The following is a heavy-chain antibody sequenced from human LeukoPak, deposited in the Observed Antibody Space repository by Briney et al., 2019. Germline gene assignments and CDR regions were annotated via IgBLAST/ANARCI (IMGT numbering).Heavy chain of an antibody. CDR2: IYYSGST. V-gene: IGHV4-39*01. J-gene: IGHJ4*02. CDR3: ARQEVEMATITLFDY. D-gene: IGHD5-24*01. CDR1: GGSISSGTYY. Sequence: SQTLSLTCTVSGGSISSGTYYWSWIRQPAGKGLEWIGSIYYSGSTYYNPSLKSRVTISVDTSKNQFSLKLSSVTAADTAVYYCARQEVEMATITLFDYWGQGTLVTVSS.